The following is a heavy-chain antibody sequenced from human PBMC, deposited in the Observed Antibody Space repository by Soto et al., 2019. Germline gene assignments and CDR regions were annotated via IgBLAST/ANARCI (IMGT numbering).Heavy chain of an antibody. Sequence: ASVKVSCKASGGTFGSYAISWVRQAPGQGLEWMGGIIPIFGTANYAQKFQGRVTITADESTSTAYMELSSLRSEDTAVYYCARGGVDYYGMDVWGQGTTVTVSS. D-gene: IGHD2-8*01. V-gene: IGHV1-69*13. CDR3: ARGGVDYYGMDV. J-gene: IGHJ6*02. CDR1: GGTFGSYA. CDR2: IIPIFGTA.